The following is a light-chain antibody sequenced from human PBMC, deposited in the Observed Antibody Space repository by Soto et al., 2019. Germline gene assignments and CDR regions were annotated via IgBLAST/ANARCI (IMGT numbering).Light chain of an antibody. CDR2: GTS. CDR3: EQYGSSHPSST. Sequence: EIVLTQSPDTLSLSPGERATVSCRASQTVSRTNLAWYQPKPGQAPRLLIYGTSNRATGIPDRFIGSGSGTDVTLTISSLEPEDFAVYYCEQYGSSHPSSTVGQVTVLASK. V-gene: IGKV3-20*01. J-gene: IGKJ5*01. CDR1: QTVSRTN.